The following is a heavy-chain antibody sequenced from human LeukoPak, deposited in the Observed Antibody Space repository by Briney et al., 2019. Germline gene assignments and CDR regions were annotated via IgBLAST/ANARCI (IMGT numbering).Heavy chain of an antibody. J-gene: IGHJ4*02. CDR2: INHSGST. D-gene: IGHD1-14*01. CDR1: GDSFSGYY. Sequence: KPSETLSLTCAVHGDSFSGYYWTWIRQPPGKGLEWIGEINHSGSTNYNPSLKSRVTISVDTSKNQFSLNLTSVTAADTAAYYCATNVPGTTYFDPWGQGTLVTVSS. CDR3: ATNVPGTTYFDP. V-gene: IGHV4-34*01.